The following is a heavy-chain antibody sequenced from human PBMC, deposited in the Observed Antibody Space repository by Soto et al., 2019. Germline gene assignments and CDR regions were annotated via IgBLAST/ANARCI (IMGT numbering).Heavy chain of an antibody. CDR3: AKDLQAYGDYNYDYDGMDV. J-gene: IGHJ6*01. CDR1: GFTFTTFG. V-gene: IGHV3-30*18. D-gene: IGHD4-17*01. Sequence: QVQLVESGGGVVQPGGSLRLSCTASGFTFTTFGIHWVRQAPGKGLEWVALISYDGHNKYYSDSVKGRFTISRDNYKNTLSLEMNSLRAEDTAVYYCAKDLQAYGDYNYDYDGMDVW. CDR2: ISYDGHNK.